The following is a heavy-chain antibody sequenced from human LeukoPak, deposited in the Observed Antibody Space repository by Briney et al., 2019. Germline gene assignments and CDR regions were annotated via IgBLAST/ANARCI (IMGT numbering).Heavy chain of an antibody. J-gene: IGHJ6*02. CDR2: IYHSGST. V-gene: IGHV4-4*02. Sequence: SETLSLTCAVSGGSISSSNWWSWVRQPPGKGLEWIGEIYHSGSTNYNPSLKSRVAISVDKSKNQFSLKLSSVTAADTAVYYCARDDYGDYAGYYYYGMDVWGQGTTVTVSS. CDR1: GGSISSSNW. D-gene: IGHD4-17*01. CDR3: ARDDYGDYAGYYYYGMDV.